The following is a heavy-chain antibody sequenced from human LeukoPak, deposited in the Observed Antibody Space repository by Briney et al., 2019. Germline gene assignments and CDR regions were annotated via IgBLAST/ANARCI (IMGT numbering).Heavy chain of an antibody. CDR2: IYSGGSA. J-gene: IGHJ4*02. CDR3: ARQIAAAGPYFDY. V-gene: IGHV3-53*01. CDR1: GFTVSSNY. Sequence: GGSLRLSCAASGFTVSSNYMSWVRQAPGKGLEWVSVIYSGGSAYYADSVKGRFTISRDNSKNTLYLQMNSLRAEDTAVYYCARQIAAAGPYFDYWGQGTLVTVSS. D-gene: IGHD6-13*01.